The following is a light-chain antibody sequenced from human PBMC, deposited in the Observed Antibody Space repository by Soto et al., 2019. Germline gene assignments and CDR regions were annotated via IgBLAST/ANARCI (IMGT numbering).Light chain of an antibody. Sequence: QSALTQPASGSGSPGQSITISCTGTSSDVGGYNYVSWYQQHPGKAPKLMIYDVSNRPSGVSNRFSGSKSGNTASLTISGLQAEDEADYYCSSYTSSSVVFGGGTKLTVL. CDR3: SSYTSSSVV. V-gene: IGLV2-14*01. J-gene: IGLJ2*01. CDR2: DVS. CDR1: SSDVGGYNY.